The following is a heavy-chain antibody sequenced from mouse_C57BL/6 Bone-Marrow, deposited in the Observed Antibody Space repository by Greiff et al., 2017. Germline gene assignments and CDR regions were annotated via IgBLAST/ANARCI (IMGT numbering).Heavy chain of an antibody. J-gene: IGHJ4*01. D-gene: IGHD6-5*01. CDR2: INPYNGGT. CDR3: ARRGFSLQGAMDY. Sequence: EVQLQQSGPVLVKPGASVKMSCKASGYTFTDYYMNWVKQSHGKSLEWIGVINPYNGGTSYNQKFKGKATLTVDKSSSTAYMELNSLTSEDSAVXYCARRGFSLQGAMDYWGQGTSVTVSS. V-gene: IGHV1-19*01. CDR1: GYTFTDYY.